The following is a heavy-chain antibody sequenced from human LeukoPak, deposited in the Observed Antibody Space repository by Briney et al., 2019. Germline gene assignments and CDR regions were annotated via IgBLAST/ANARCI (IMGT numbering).Heavy chain of an antibody. V-gene: IGHV3-23*01. J-gene: IGHJ6*02. D-gene: IGHD3-10*01. CDR2: ISGSGGST. CDR3: AKAVRGVPYGMDV. CDR1: GFTFNSYA. Sequence: GGSLRLSCAASGFTFNSYAMSWVREAPGKGLEWVSAISGSGGSTYYADSVKGRFTISRDNSKNTLYLQMNSLRAEDTAVYYCAKAVRGVPYGMDVWGQGTTVTVSS.